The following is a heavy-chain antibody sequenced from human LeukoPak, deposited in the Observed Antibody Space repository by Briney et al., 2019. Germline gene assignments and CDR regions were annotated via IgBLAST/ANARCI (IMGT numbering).Heavy chain of an antibody. J-gene: IGHJ6*03. CDR1: GYSFTGYY. D-gene: IGHD4-17*01. Sequence: ASVKVSCKASGYSFTGYYMHWVRQAPGQGLEWMGWINPNSGGTNYAQKFQGRVTMTRDTSISTAYMELSRLRSDDTAVYYCARDQYGDYTQDYYYYMDVWGKGTTVTISS. V-gene: IGHV1-2*02. CDR2: INPNSGGT. CDR3: ARDQYGDYTQDYYYYMDV.